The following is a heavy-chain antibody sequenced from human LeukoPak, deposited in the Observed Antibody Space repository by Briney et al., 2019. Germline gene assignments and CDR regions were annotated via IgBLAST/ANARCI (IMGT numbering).Heavy chain of an antibody. J-gene: IGHJ4*02. D-gene: IGHD3-16*01. Sequence: SETLSLTCTVSGGSISNYYWSWIRQPPGKGLEWIGFINYSGGTDYNPSLRSRVTISVDTSKNQFSLKVRSVTAADTAVYYCARIVALFGVYFDYWGQGTLVTVSS. CDR2: INYSGGT. V-gene: IGHV4-59*01. CDR3: ARIVALFGVYFDY. CDR1: GGSISNYY.